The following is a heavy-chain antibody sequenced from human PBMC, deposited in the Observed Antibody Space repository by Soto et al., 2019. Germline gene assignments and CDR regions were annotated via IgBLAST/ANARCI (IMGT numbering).Heavy chain of an antibody. J-gene: IGHJ5*02. CDR3: ARDRGGITVSSKPLGDWYDP. D-gene: IGHD3-16*01. V-gene: IGHV4-59*01. CDR1: GGSTSSYY. CDR2: IYYSGST. Sequence: SETLSLTCTVSGGSTSSYYWSWIRQPPGKGLEAIGYIYYSGSTNYNPSLESRVTISLDMPKNQFSLRLTSVTAADTAVYYCARDRGGITVSSKPLGDWYDPWGQGTLVTVSS.